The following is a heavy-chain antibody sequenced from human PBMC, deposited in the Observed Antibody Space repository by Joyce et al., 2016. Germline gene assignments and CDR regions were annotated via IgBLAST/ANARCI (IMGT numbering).Heavy chain of an antibody. D-gene: IGHD3-22*01. J-gene: IGHJ4*02. CDR1: GYTFTDYY. CDR2: INPNSGGT. Sequence: GAEVKKPGASVKVSCKASGYTFTDYYMHWVRQAPGQGLEWMGCINPNSGGTNYAQKFQGRVTMTRDTAVSTAYMELSRLTSDDTAVYYCARGGYHGPYYFDYWGQGTLVTVSS. CDR3: ARGGYHGPYYFDY. V-gene: IGHV1-2*02.